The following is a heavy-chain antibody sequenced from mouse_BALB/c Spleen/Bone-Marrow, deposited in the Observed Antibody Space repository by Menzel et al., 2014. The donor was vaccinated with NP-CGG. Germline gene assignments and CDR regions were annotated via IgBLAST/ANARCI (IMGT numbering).Heavy chain of an antibody. CDR2: INSGGPYA. J-gene: IGHJ2*01. D-gene: IGHD2-4*01. CDR3: ARRSDYDYFDY. CDR1: GFTFSNYG. V-gene: IGHV5-6*01. Sequence: EVQLVESGRDLVKPGGSLKLSCAASGFTFSNYGMSWVRQTPDKRLEWVATINSGGPYAFYPDSVKGRFTISRNNAKNTLYLQMSSLKSEDTAMYYCARRSDYDYFDYWGQGTTLTVSS.